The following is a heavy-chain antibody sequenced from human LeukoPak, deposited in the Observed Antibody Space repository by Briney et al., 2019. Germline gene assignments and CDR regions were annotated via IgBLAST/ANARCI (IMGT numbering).Heavy chain of an antibody. D-gene: IGHD6-6*01. Sequence: PGGSLRLSCAASGFTFSSYAMHWVRQAPGKGLEYVSAISSNGGSTYYANSVKGRFTISRDNSKNTLYLQMGSLRAEDMAVYYCARDAGMAGRPPGNWFDPWGQGTLVTVSS. CDR3: ARDAGMAGRPPGNWFDP. CDR2: ISSNGGST. CDR1: GFTFSSYA. J-gene: IGHJ5*02. V-gene: IGHV3-64*01.